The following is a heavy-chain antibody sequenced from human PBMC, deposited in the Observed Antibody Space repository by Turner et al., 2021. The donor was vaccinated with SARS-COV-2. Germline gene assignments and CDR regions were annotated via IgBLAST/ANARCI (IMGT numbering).Heavy chain of an antibody. V-gene: IGHV3-33*01. J-gene: IGHJ4*02. D-gene: IGHD4-17*01. CDR1: GFTFSSYG. CDR2: ILYDGRKK. CDR3: AREEDYGDYALFDY. Sequence: QVQLVKSGGGVVQPGMALILSCAASGFTFSSYGMPWVSQAPGRGQEWVAVILYDGRKKFYADSVKGRFTISRDNSKNTLYLKTNSLRAEDTAVYYCAREEDYGDYALFDYWGQGTLVTVSS.